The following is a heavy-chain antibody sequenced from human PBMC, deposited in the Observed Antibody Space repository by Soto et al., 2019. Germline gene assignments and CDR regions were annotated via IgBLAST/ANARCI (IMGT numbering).Heavy chain of an antibody. CDR1: GFTFNSYA. V-gene: IGHV3-23*01. CDR2: IGSDGTAI. CDR3: ARDGSGSYYFDY. D-gene: IGHD3-10*01. Sequence: EVQLLESGGAFVQPGGSLRLSCAASGFTFNSYAMSWVRQAPGKGLEWVSAIGSDGTAIQYADSVKGRFTISKDNSKNSLYLQMNSLRAEDTAVYYCARDGSGSYYFDYWGQGTLVTVSS. J-gene: IGHJ4*02.